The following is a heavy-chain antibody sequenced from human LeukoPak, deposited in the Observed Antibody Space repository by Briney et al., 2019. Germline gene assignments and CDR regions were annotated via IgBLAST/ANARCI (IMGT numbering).Heavy chain of an antibody. V-gene: IGHV3-7*01. CDR3: ARDYSSGWYSPFFQH. CDR1: GFSFSSCA. J-gene: IGHJ1*01. CDR2: IKQDGSEK. D-gene: IGHD6-19*01. Sequence: GGTLRLSCAASGFSFSSCAMSWARQAPGKGLEWVANIKQDGSEKYYVDSVKGRFTISRDNAKNSLYLQMNSLRAEDTAVYYCARDYSSGWYSPFFQHWGQGTLVTVSS.